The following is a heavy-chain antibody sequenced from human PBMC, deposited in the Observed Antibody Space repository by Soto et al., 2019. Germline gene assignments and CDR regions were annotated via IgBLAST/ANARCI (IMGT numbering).Heavy chain of an antibody. CDR2: IYHSGST. V-gene: IGHV4-30-2*01. CDR3: ARAMTTVTTIDY. CDR1: GVSISSGGYS. J-gene: IGHJ4*02. D-gene: IGHD4-17*01. Sequence: PSETLSLTCAVSGVSISSGGYSWSWIRQPPGKGLEWIGYIYHSGSTYYNPSLKSRVTISVDRSKNQLSLKLSSVTAADTAVYYCARAMTTVTTIDYWGQGTLVTVSS.